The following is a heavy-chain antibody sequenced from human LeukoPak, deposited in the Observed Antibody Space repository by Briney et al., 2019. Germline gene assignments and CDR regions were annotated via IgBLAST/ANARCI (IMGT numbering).Heavy chain of an antibody. D-gene: IGHD3-10*01. Sequence: SETLSLTCTVSGGSISSNYWSWIRQPPGKGLEWIGYIYYSGSTNYNPSLKSRVTISVDTSKNQFSLKLSSVTAADTAVYYCAREILLWFGELSYNWFDPWGQGTLVTVSS. J-gene: IGHJ5*02. CDR2: IYYSGST. V-gene: IGHV4-59*01. CDR3: AREILLWFGELSYNWFDP. CDR1: GGSISSNY.